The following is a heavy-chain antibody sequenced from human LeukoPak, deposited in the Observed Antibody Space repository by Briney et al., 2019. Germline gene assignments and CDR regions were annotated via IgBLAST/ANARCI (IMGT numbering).Heavy chain of an antibody. J-gene: IGHJ6*02. CDR1: GGSISSYY. V-gene: IGHV4-59*01. CDR2: IYYSGST. Sequence: SETLSLTCSVSGGSISSYYWIWLRQPPGKGLEWIGYIYYSGSTNYTPSLRSRVTISVDTSKNQFSLKLSSVTAAETAVYYCARAKSVSYYCGMDLWGQGTTVTVSS. CDR3: ARAKSVSYYCGMDL.